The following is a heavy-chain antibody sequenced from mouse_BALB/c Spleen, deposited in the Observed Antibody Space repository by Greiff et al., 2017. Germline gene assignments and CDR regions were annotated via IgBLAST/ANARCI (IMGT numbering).Heavy chain of an antibody. J-gene: IGHJ1*01. CDR3: ARNYGSSYYYFDV. CDR2: ISYSGST. CDR1: GYSITSDYA. Sequence: EVKLQESGPGLVKPSQSLSLTCTVTGYSITSDYAWNWIRQFPGNKLEWMGYISYSGSTSYNPSLKSRISITRDTSKNQFFLQLNSVTTEDTATYYCARNYGSSYYYFDVWGAGTTVTVSS. V-gene: IGHV3-2*02. D-gene: IGHD1-1*01.